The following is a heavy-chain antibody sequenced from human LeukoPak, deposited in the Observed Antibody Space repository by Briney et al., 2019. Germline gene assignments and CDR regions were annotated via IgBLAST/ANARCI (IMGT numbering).Heavy chain of an antibody. CDR1: GLTFSTCA. CDR2: IRPDGGKK. V-gene: IGHV3-30*02. CDR3: VKDDPVLHF. Sequence: GGSLRLSCSASGLTFSTCAMHWVRQAPGRGLEWLTLIRPDGGKKFYSDSVKGRFTVSRDNFKNMLYLEMNSLRSEDTAVYYCVKDDPVLHFWGHGTLVSVSS. J-gene: IGHJ1*01.